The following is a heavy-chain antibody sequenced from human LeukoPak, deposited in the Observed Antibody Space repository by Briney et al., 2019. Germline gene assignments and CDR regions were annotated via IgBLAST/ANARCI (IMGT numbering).Heavy chain of an antibody. Sequence: GGSLRLSCAASGFTFSSYAMSWVRQAPGKGLEWVSAISGSGGSTYYADSVKGRFTISRDNSKNTLYLQMNSLRAEDTAVYYRAKCLEWLQCAFDYWGQGTLVTVSS. CDR3: AKCLEWLQCAFDY. V-gene: IGHV3-23*01. D-gene: IGHD5-24*01. CDR1: GFTFSSYA. CDR2: ISGSGGST. J-gene: IGHJ4*02.